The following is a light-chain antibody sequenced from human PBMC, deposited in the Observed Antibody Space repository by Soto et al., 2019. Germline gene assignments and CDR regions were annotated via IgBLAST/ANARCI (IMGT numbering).Light chain of an antibody. CDR2: EVS. CDR3: SSSTDTDTLVI. CDR1: SSDVGGYNS. Sequence: QSVLTQPDSVSGSPGQSITISCTGTSSDVGGYNSVSWYQQHPGKVPKVMIYEVSNRPSGVSSRFSGSKSGNTASLTISGLQTEDEASYYCSSSTDTDTLVIFGGGTKVTVL. V-gene: IGLV2-14*01. J-gene: IGLJ2*01.